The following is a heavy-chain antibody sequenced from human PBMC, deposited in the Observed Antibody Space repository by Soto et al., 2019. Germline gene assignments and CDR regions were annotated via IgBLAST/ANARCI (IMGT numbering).Heavy chain of an antibody. D-gene: IGHD4-17*01. V-gene: IGHV2-5*02. CDR2: IYWDDDK. J-gene: IGHJ4*02. CDR3: AHKHHGHDYGY. Sequence: QITLKESGPTLVKPTQTLTLTCTFSGFSLSTSGVGVGWIRQPPGKALEWLALIYWDDDKRYSPSLKSRLPITKDTSKNPVVLTMTNMDPVDTATYHCAHKHHGHDYGYWGQGTLVTVSS. CDR1: GFSLSTSGVG.